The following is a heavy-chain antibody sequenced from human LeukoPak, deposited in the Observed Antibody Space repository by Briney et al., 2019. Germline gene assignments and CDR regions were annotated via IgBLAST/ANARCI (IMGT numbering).Heavy chain of an antibody. D-gene: IGHD2-8*01. CDR2: TYYRSKWYI. CDR1: GDSVSSNSVA. J-gene: IGHJ3*02. CDR3: ARGRVSAFDI. V-gene: IGHV6-1*01. Sequence: SQTLSLTCAISGDSVSSNSVAWNWIRQSPSRGPEWLGRTYYRSKWYIDYADSVKSRITISPDTSKNQFSLQLNSMTPEDTAIYYCARGRVSAFDIWDQGTMVTVSS.